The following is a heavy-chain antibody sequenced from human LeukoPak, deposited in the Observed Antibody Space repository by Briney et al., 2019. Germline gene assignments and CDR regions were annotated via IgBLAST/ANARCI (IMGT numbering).Heavy chain of an antibody. Sequence: PSETLPLTCTVSGGSISSSSYYWGWIRQPPGKGLEGIGSIYYSGSTHYNPSLKSRVTISVDTSQNQFSLKLSSVTAADTAVYYCARHLLFIEPSDSSGYLDYWGQGTLVTVSS. CDR2: IYYSGST. J-gene: IGHJ4*02. CDR1: GGSISSSSYY. V-gene: IGHV4-39*01. CDR3: ARHLLFIEPSDSSGYLDY. D-gene: IGHD3-22*01.